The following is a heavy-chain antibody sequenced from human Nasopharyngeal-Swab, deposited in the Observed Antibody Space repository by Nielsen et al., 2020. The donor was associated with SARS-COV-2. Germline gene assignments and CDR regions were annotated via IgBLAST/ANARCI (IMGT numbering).Heavy chain of an antibody. CDR2: ISSSSSYI. J-gene: IGHJ4*02. Sequence: GESLKISCAASGFTFSSYSMNWVRQAPGKGLEWVSSISSSSSYIYYADSVKGRFTISRDNAKNSLYLQMNSLRAEDTAVYYCAREEAAAGIGYWGQGTLVTVSS. CDR1: GFTFSSYS. V-gene: IGHV3-21*01. D-gene: IGHD6-13*01. CDR3: AREEAAAGIGY.